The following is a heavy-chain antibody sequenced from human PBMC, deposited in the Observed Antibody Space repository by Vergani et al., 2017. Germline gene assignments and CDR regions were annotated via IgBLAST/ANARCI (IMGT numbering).Heavy chain of an antibody. V-gene: IGHV3-21*01. J-gene: IGHJ6*02. CDR3: ARDLPHYYYYGMDV. CDR2: ISSSSSYI. Sequence: EVQLVESGGGLVKPGGSLRLSCAASGFTFSSYSMNWVRQAPGKGLEWVSSISSSSSYIYYADSVKGRITISRDNAKNSLYLQMNSLRAEDTAVYYCARDLPHYYYYGMDVWGQGTTVTVSS. CDR1: GFTFSSYS.